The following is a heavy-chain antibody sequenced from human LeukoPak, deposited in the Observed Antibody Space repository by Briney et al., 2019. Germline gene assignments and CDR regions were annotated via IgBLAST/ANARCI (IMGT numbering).Heavy chain of an antibody. V-gene: IGHV1-2*02. CDR2: INPNSGGT. CDR3: ARDHRPHFDY. CDR1: GYSFTGHY. J-gene: IGHJ4*02. Sequence: ASVKVSCKASGYSFTGHYMHWVRQAPGQGLEWMGWINPNSGGTNYAQKFQGRVTMTRDTSISTAYMELRSLRSDDTAVYYCARDHRPHFDYWGQGTLVTVSS.